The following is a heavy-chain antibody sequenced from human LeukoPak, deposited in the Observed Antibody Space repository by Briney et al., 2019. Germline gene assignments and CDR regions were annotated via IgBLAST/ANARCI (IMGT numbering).Heavy chain of an antibody. J-gene: IGHJ4*02. V-gene: IGHV5-51*01. CDR2: IYPGDSDA. Sequence: GESLKISCNCSGYSFTSYWIGWVRQMPGKGLEGRGVIYPGDSDARYSPSFQGQVTISADKSISTAYLQWSTLKASDTAMYYCARRTYYYDSSGYSFDYWGKGALVTVSS. CDR3: ARRTYYYDSSGYSFDY. D-gene: IGHD3-22*01. CDR1: GYSFTSYW.